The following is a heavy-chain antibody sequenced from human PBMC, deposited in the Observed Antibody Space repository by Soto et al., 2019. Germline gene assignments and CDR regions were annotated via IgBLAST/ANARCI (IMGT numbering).Heavy chain of an antibody. V-gene: IGHV1-69*01. CDR3: ARGGVPVAGFYNWFDP. J-gene: IGHJ5*02. CDR2: IIPISATT. CDR1: GGTFSNYA. Sequence: QVQLVQSGAEVKKPGSSVKVSCKASGGTFSNYAISWVRQAPGQGLEWMGGIIPISATTNYAQKFQGRVSITADESTRTAYMELSSLRSEDTAVYYCARGGVPVAGFYNWFDPWGQGTLVTVSS. D-gene: IGHD6-19*01.